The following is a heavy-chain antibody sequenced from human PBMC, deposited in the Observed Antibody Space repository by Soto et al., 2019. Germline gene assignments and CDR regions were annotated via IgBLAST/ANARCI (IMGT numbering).Heavy chain of an antibody. J-gene: IGHJ6*02. CDR2: IDPSDSYT. V-gene: IGHV5-10-1*01. CDR3: ARIGYSSGWYVHYYYYGMDV. D-gene: IGHD6-19*01. CDR1: GYSFTSYW. Sequence: GKSLKISCKGSGYSFTSYWISWVRQMPGKGLEWMGRIDPSDSYTNYSQSFQGHVTISADKSISTAYLQWSSLKASDTAMYYCARIGYSSGWYVHYYYYGMDVWGQGTTVTVSS.